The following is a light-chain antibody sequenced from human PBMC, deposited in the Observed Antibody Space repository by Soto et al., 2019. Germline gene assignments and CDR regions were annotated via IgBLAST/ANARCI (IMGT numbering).Light chain of an antibody. CDR1: QSVGTW. CDR3: QQYSSYPWT. J-gene: IGKJ1*01. CDR2: RAT. Sequence: DIQMTQSPSTLSASVGDRVTITCRASQSVGTWLAWYQHNPGKAPNLLIYRATRSESGVPSRFRGSGSGTDFTLAINSLQPDVFATGYCQQYSSYPWTFGQGTKVEIK. V-gene: IGKV1-5*03.